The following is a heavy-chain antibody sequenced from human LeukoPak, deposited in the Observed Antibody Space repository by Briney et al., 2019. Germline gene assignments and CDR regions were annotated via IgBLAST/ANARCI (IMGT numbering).Heavy chain of an antibody. CDR2: IYYSGST. D-gene: IGHD4-17*01. CDR3: ARLGDYGDSYYFDY. CDR1: GGSISSSSYY. V-gene: IGHV4-39*01. J-gene: IGHJ4*02. Sequence: SETLSLTCTVSGGSISSSSYYWGWIRQPPGKGLEWIGSIYYSGSTYYNPSLKSRVTISVDTSKNQFSLKLSSVTAADTAVYYCARLGDYGDSYYFDYWGQGTLVTVSS.